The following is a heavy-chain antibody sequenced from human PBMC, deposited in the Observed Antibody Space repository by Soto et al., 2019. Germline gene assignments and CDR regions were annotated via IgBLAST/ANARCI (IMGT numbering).Heavy chain of an antibody. CDR1: GGSITRGGYY. CDR2: IYNSGTT. J-gene: IGHJ5*02. Sequence: SETLSLICTVSGGSITRGGYYWSWIRQHPGKGLEWIGYIYNSGTTYYNPSLKSRVTISVDTSKNQFSLKLTSVTAADTAVYYCARDPAPWGQGTLVTVSP. CDR3: ARDPAP. V-gene: IGHV4-31*03.